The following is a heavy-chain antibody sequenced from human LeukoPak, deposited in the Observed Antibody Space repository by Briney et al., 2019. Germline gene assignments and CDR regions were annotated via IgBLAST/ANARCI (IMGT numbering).Heavy chain of an antibody. J-gene: IGHJ4*02. V-gene: IGHV3-33*06. D-gene: IGHD3-22*01. CDR1: GFTFNSLG. Sequence: PGGSLRLSCAASGFTFNSLGMHWVRQAPGKGLEWVAVLWYDGSNKYYADSVKGRFTISRDNSKNTLYLQMNSLRAEDTAVYYCAKVEHYYDSSGYLYYFDYWGQGTLVTVSS. CDR2: LWYDGSNK. CDR3: AKVEHYYDSSGYLYYFDY.